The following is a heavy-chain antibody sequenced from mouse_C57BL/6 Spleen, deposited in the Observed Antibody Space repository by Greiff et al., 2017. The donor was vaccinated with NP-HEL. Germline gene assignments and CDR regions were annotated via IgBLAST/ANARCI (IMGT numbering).Heavy chain of an antibody. CDR1: GFTFSDYG. CDR3: ARPRGIYDGYPYYFDY. J-gene: IGHJ2*01. V-gene: IGHV5-17*01. D-gene: IGHD2-3*01. Sequence: DVMLVESGGGLVKPGGSLKLSCAASGFTFSDYGMHWVRQAPEKGLEWVAYISSGSSTIYYADTVKGRFTISRDNAKNTLFLQMTSLRSEDTAMYYCARPRGIYDGYPYYFDYWGQGTTLTVSS. CDR2: ISSGSSTI.